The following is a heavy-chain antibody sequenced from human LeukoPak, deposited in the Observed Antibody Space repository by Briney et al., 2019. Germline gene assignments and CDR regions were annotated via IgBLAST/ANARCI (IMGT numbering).Heavy chain of an antibody. CDR3: ARELGARPPHWFDP. CDR2: IYYSGST. D-gene: IGHD6-6*01. Sequence: SETLSLTCAVSGGSISSYYWSWIRRPPGKGLEWIGYIYYSGSTNCNPSLKSRVTISVDTSKNQFSLKLSSVTAADTAVYYCARELGARPPHWFDPWGQGTLVTVSS. V-gene: IGHV4-59*01. J-gene: IGHJ5*02. CDR1: GGSISSYY.